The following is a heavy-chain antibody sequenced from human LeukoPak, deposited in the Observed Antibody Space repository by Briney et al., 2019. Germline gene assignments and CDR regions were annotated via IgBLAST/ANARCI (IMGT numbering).Heavy chain of an antibody. Sequence: GGSLRLSCVASGFTFSSYWMHWVRQDPRKGLVWVSRINGDGRNINYADSVRGRFTISRDNAKNTLYLQMNTLRVEDTAVYYCARVGPRGAFDIWGQGTMVTVSS. CDR3: ARVGPRGAFDI. CDR2: INGDGRNI. CDR1: GFTFSSYW. J-gene: IGHJ3*02. V-gene: IGHV3-74*01. D-gene: IGHD1-26*01.